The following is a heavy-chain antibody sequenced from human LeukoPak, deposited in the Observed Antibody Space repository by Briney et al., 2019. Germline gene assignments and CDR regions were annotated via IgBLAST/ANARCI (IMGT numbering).Heavy chain of an antibody. CDR2: LFDSVNT. CDR1: GGSISSHY. J-gene: IGHJ4*02. V-gene: IGHV4-59*11. Sequence: SETLSLTCTVSGGSISSHYWSWIRQPPGKGLEWIAYLFDSVNTKDNPSLQSRLTLSADTSKNQSSLRLSSVTAADTAVYYCATIKRGSFFGYFDFWGQGIKVTVSS. CDR3: ATIKRGSFFGYFDF. D-gene: IGHD5-18*01.